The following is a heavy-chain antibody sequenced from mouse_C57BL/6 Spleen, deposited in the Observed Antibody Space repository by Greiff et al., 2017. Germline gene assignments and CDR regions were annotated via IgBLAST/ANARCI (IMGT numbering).Heavy chain of an antibody. V-gene: IGHV1-52*01. J-gene: IGHJ4*01. CDR1: GYTFTSYW. Sequence: QVQLQQPGAELVRPGSSVKLSCKASGYTFTSYWMHWVKQRPIQGLEWIGNIDPSDSETHYNQKFKDKATLTVDKSSSTAYMQLSSLTSEDSAVYYCARWGGRSSYAMDYWGQGTSVTVSS. D-gene: IGHD1-1*01. CDR2: IDPSDSET. CDR3: ARWGGRSSYAMDY.